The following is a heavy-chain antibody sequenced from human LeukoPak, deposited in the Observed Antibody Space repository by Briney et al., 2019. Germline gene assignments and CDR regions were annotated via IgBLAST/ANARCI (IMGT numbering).Heavy chain of an antibody. Sequence: ASVKVSCKASGYTFTSYYMHWVRQAPGQGLEWMGWISAYNGNTNYAQKLQGRVTMTTDTSTSTAYMELRSLRSDDTAVYYCARDPSSGSYYHNWFDPWGQGTLVTVSS. V-gene: IGHV1-18*04. D-gene: IGHD1-26*01. CDR3: ARDPSSGSYYHNWFDP. J-gene: IGHJ5*02. CDR2: ISAYNGNT. CDR1: GYTFTSYY.